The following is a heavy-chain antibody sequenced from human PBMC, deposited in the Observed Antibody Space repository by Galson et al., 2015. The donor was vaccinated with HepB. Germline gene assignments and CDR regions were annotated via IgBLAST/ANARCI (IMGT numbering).Heavy chain of an antibody. CDR3: ARIGLKFSDLGRFDP. Sequence: SVKVSCKASGYTLTSYYMHWVRQAPGQGLEWMGIINPSGGNTTYAQKFQGRVTMTRDTSTSTVYMELSSLRSEDTAVYYCARIGLKFSDLGRFDPWGQGTRVTVSS. V-gene: IGHV1-46*01. D-gene: IGHD3-10*01. CDR1: GYTLTSYY. J-gene: IGHJ5*02. CDR2: INPSGGNT.